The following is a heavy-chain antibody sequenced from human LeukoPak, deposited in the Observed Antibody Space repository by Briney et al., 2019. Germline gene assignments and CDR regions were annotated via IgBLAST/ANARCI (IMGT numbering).Heavy chain of an antibody. V-gene: IGHV1-69*13. J-gene: IGHJ3*02. Sequence: SVKVSCKASGGTFSSYAISWVRQAPGQGLEWMGGITPIFGTANYAQKFQGRVTITADESTSTAYMELSSLRSEDTAVYYCARGRSAAAAVPFDIWGQGTMVTVSS. CDR2: ITPIFGTA. CDR3: ARGRSAAAAVPFDI. CDR1: GGTFSSYA. D-gene: IGHD6-13*01.